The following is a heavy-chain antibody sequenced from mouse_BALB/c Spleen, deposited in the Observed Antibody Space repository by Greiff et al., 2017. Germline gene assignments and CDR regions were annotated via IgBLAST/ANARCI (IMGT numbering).Heavy chain of an antibody. CDR3: ARNYYGSSYWYFDV. J-gene: IGHJ1*01. D-gene: IGHD1-1*01. CDR1: GYTFTSYW. CDR2: INPSNGRT. Sequence: QVQLQQPGAELVKPGASVKLSCKASGYTFTSYWMHWVKQRPGQGLEWIGEINPSNGRTNYNEKFKSKATLTVDKSSSTAYMELRSLTSEDTAVYYCARNYYGSSYWYFDVWGAGTTVTVSS. V-gene: IGHV1S81*02.